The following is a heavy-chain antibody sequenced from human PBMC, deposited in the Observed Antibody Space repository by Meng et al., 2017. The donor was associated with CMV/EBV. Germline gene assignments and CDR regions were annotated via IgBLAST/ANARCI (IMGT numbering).Heavy chain of an antibody. V-gene: IGHV4-59*01. D-gene: IGHD2-2*01. CDR1: GGSISSYY. Sequence: SETLSLTCTVSGGSISSYYWSWIRQPPGKGLEWIGYIYYSGSTNYNPSLKSRVTISVDTSKNQFSLKLSSVTAADTAVYYCARAVVVPAAIAYWGQGTLVTVSS. CDR3: ARAVVVPAAIAY. J-gene: IGHJ4*02. CDR2: IYYSGST.